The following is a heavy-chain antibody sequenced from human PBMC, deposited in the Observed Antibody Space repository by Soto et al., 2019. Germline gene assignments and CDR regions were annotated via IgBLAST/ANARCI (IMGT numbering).Heavy chain of an antibody. D-gene: IGHD5-12*01. V-gene: IGHV3-23*01. Sequence: GGSLRLSCAASGFTFSTYAMSWVRQAPGKGLEWVSAISSSGGSTYYADSVKGRFTISRDNSKNTLFLQMNSLRAEDTAVYYCAKGKDRGATIRLFFDYWGQGTQVTVSS. CDR2: ISSSGGST. J-gene: IGHJ4*02. CDR3: AKGKDRGATIRLFFDY. CDR1: GFTFSTYA.